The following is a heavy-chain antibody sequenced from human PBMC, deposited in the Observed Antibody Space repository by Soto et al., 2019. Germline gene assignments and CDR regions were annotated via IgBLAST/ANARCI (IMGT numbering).Heavy chain of an antibody. V-gene: IGHV4-31*03. D-gene: IGHD3-22*01. CDR2: IYYSGST. CDR3: ARTSDSSGYYYPWYY. CDR1: GGSISSGGYY. Sequence: PSETLSLTCTVSGGSISSGGYYWSWIRQRPGKGLEWIGYIYYSGSTYYNPSLKSRVTISVDTSKNQFSLKLSSVTAADTAVYYCARTSDSSGYYYPWYYWGQGTLVTVSS. J-gene: IGHJ4*02.